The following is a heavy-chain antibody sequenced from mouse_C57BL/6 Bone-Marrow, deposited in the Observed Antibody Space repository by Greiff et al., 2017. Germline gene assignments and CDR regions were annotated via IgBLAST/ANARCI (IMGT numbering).Heavy chain of an antibody. CDR2: ISNLAYSI. CDR1: GFTFSDYG. J-gene: IGHJ4*01. Sequence: EVMLVESGGGLVQPGGSLKLSCAASGFTFSDYGMAWVRQAPRKGPEWVAFISNLAYSIYYADTVTGRFTLSRENAKNTLYLEMSSLRSEDTAMYYCARGYGSDYAMDYWGQGTSVTVSS. CDR3: ARGYGSDYAMDY. V-gene: IGHV5-15*04. D-gene: IGHD1-1*01.